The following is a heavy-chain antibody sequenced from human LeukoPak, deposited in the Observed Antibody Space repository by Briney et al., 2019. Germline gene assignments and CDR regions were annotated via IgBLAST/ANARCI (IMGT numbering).Heavy chain of an antibody. CDR2: IIPIFGTA. J-gene: IGHJ4*02. D-gene: IGHD1-1*01. V-gene: IGHV1-69*05. CDR3: ARGNRWNRFDY. Sequence: GASVKVSCKASGGTFSSYAISWVRQAPGQGLEWMGGIIPIFGTANYAQKFQGRVTITTDESTSTVYMELSSLRSEDTAVYYCARGNRWNRFDYWGQGTLVTVSS. CDR1: GGTFSSYA.